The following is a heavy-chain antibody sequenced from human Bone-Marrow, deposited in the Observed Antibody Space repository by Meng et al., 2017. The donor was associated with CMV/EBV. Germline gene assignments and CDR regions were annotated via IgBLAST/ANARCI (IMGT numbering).Heavy chain of an antibody. CDR2: IKQDGSEK. CDR1: GFTFSSYA. J-gene: IGHJ4*02. CDR3: ASRSY. V-gene: IGHV3-7*01. Sequence: GESLKISCAASGFTFSSYAMSWVRQAPGKGLEWVANIKQDGSEKYYVDSVKGRFTISRDNAKNSLYLQMNSLRAEDTAVYYCASRSYWGQGTLVTVSS.